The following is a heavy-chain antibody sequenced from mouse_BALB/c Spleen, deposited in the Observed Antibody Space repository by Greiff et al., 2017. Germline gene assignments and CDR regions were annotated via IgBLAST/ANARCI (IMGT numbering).Heavy chain of an antibody. D-gene: IGHD3-3*01. Sequence: EVQLVESGGGLVQPGGSRTLSCAASGFTFSDYGTAWVRQAPGKGPEWVAFISNLAYSIYYADTVTGRFTISRENAKNTLYLEVSSERSEDTAMYYCARDRGGLMDYWGQGTSVTVSS. CDR1: GFTFSDYG. CDR2: ISNLAYSI. CDR3: ARDRGGLMDY. V-gene: IGHV5-15*02. J-gene: IGHJ4*01.